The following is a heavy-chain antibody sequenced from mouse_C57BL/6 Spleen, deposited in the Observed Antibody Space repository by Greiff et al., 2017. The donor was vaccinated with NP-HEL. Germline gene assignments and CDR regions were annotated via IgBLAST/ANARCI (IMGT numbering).Heavy chain of an antibody. D-gene: IGHD1-1*01. V-gene: IGHV1-80*01. CDR3: GREAVYYGRYFDY. CDR1: GYAFSSYW. J-gene: IGHJ2*01. CDR2: IYPGDGDT. Sequence: QVQLKQSGAELVKPGASVKISCKASGYAFSSYWMNWVKQRPGKGLEWIGQIYPGDGDTNYNGKFKGKATLTADKSSSTAYMQLSSLTSEDSAVYFCGREAVYYGRYFDYWGQGTTLTVSS.